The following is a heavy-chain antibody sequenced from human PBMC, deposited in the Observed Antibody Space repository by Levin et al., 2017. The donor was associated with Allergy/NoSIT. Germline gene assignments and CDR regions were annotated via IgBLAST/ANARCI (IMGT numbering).Heavy chain of an antibody. J-gene: IGHJ4*02. D-gene: IGHD3-22*01. CDR1: GGSFSGSY. CDR3: ARVRYYYDSSFDY. V-gene: IGHV4-34*01. CDR2: INHSGST. Sequence: SQTLSLTCAVYGGSFSGSYWSWIRQPPGKGLEWIGEINHSGSTNYNPSLKSRVTISVDTSKNQFSLKLSSVTAADTAVYYCARVRYYYDSSFDYWGQGTLVTVSS.